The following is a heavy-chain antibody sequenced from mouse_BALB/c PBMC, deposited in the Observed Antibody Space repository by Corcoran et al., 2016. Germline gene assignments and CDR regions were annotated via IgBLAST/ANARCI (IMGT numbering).Heavy chain of an antibody. CDR3: ARGGNYDYYAMDY. D-gene: IGHD2-1*01. J-gene: IGHJ4*01. CDR1: GYTFTEYT. CDR2: INPNNGGT. V-gene: IGHV1-18*01. Sequence: EVQLQQSGPELVKPGASVKISCKTSGYTFTEYTMHWVKQSHGKSLVWIGGINPNNGGTSYNQKFKGKATLTVDKSSSTAYMELRSLTSEDSAVYYCARGGNYDYYAMDYWGQGTSVTVSS.